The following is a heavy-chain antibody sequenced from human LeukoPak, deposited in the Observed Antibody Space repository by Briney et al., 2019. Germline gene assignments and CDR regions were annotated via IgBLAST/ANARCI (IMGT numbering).Heavy chain of an antibody. CDR1: GGSISSYY. J-gene: IGHJ4*02. CDR3: ARDRCSGGSCWD. V-gene: IGHV4-59*01. CDR2: IYYRGST. D-gene: IGHD2-15*01. Sequence: ESSETLSLTCTVSGGSISSYYWSWIRQPPGKGLEWIGYIYYRGSTNYNPSLKSGVTISVDTSKNQFSLKLSSVTAADTAVYYCARDRCSGGSCWDWGQGTLVTVSS.